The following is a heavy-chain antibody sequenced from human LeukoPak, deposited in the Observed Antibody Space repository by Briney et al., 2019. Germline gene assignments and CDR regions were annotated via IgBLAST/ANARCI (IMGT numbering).Heavy chain of an antibody. CDR2: IYTSGTT. J-gene: IGHJ5*02. CDR1: GNSFGNYY. CDR3: TRDTGTTGEVKFDH. Sequence: SETLSLTCTVSGNSFGNYYWSWIRQPAGKGLEWIGRIYTSGTTTYNPSLKSRVTMSVDTSKNQFSLKLSSVTAADTAVYFCTRDTGTTGEVKFDHWGQGTLVTVSS. D-gene: IGHD4-17*01. V-gene: IGHV4-4*07.